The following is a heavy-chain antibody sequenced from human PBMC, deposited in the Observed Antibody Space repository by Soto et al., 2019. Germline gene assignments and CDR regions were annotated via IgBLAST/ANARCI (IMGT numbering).Heavy chain of an antibody. J-gene: IGHJ6*02. V-gene: IGHV1-69*12. CDR2: IIPIFGTA. CDR1: GGTFSSYA. D-gene: IGHD2-15*01. CDR3: ARDRGQNGSPGMDV. Sequence: QVQLVQSGAEVKKPGSSVKVSCKASGGTFSSYAISWVRQAPGQGLEWMGGIIPIFGTANYAQKFQGRVTITADESTSTDYMELSSLRSEDTAVYYCARDRGQNGSPGMDVWGQGTTVTVSS.